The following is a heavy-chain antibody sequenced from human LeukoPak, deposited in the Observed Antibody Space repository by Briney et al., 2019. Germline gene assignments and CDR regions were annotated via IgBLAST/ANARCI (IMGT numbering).Heavy chain of an antibody. CDR3: ATLLRGY. D-gene: IGHD3-10*01. CDR1: GFTFSNAW. CDR2: IKSKTDGGTT. Sequence: GGSLRLSCAASGFTFSNAWMYWVRQAPGKGLEWVGHIKSKTDGGTTDYATPVKGRFTISRDDSKNTLSLQMNSLKTEDTAVYYCATLLRGYWGQGTLVTVSS. V-gene: IGHV3-15*01. J-gene: IGHJ4*02.